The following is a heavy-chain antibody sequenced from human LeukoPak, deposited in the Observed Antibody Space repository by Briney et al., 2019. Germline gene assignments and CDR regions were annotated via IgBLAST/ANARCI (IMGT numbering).Heavy chain of an antibody. CDR1: GYTFTGYY. D-gene: IGHD4-17*01. Sequence: ASVKVSCKASGYTFTGYYMHWVRQAPGQGLEWMGWIDPNSGGTNYAQKFQGRVTMTRDTSISTAYMELSRLRSDDTAVYYCARETRYGDYNYDIDYWGQGTLVTVSS. V-gene: IGHV1-2*02. J-gene: IGHJ4*02. CDR3: ARETRYGDYNYDIDY. CDR2: IDPNSGGT.